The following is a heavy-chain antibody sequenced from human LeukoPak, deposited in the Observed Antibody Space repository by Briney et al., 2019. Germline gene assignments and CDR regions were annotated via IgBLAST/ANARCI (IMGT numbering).Heavy chain of an antibody. V-gene: IGHV3-33*01. J-gene: IGHJ4*02. CDR3: ARDLSAAFDF. D-gene: IGHD6-19*01. CDR2: LVYDARS. Sequence: GTSLRLSCAACGFPFSSYGMHWVRQAPGKGLEWVARLVYDARSDYANSVKGRFSISRDDSKNTLFLDMSNLRVEDTALYYCARDLSAAFDFWGQGVLVTVSS. CDR1: GFPFSSYG.